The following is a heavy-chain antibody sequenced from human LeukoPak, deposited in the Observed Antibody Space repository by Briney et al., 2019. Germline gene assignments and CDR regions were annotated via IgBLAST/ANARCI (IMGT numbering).Heavy chain of an antibody. CDR3: ARGPKASYYDSSGPFDY. J-gene: IGHJ4*02. CDR2: IIPILGIA. Sequence: SVKVSCKASGGTFSSYAISWVRQAPGQGLEWMGRIIPILGIANYAQKFQGRVTITADKSTSTAYMELSSLRSEDTAVYYCARGPKASYYDSSGPFDYWGQGTLVTVSS. CDR1: GGTFSSYA. V-gene: IGHV1-69*04. D-gene: IGHD3-22*01.